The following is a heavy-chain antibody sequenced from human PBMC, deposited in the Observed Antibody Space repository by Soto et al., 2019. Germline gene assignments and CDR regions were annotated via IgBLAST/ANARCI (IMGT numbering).Heavy chain of an antibody. CDR2: INHSGST. D-gene: IGHD1-7*01. J-gene: IGHJ5*02. CDR1: GGSFSGYY. V-gene: IGHV4-34*01. Sequence: KASETLSLTCAVYGGSFSGYYWSWIRQPPGKGLEWIGEINHSGSTNYNPSLKSRVTISVDTSKNQFSLKLSSVTAADTAVYYCARGDNWNSNWFDPWGQGTLVTVSS. CDR3: ARGDNWNSNWFDP.